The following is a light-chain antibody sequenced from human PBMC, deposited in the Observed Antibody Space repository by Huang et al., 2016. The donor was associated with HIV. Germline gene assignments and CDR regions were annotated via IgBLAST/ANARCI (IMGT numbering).Light chain of an antibody. J-gene: IGKJ1*01. V-gene: IGKV3-15*01. Sequence: EVVMTQSPVTLSVSPGERATLSCRASQSVNNKLAWFQQKPGQAPRLLIHDSSIRATGSPDRFSGSGSGKEFTLTISSLQSEDFAVYYCQQYNNWPPWTFGQGTKVEIK. CDR1: QSVNNK. CDR2: DSS. CDR3: QQYNNWPPWT.